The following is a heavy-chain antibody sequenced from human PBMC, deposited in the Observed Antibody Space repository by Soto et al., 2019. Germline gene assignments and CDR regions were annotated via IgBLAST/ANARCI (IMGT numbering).Heavy chain of an antibody. J-gene: IGHJ4*02. CDR1: GFTFSDYY. CDR2: ISQTGTYT. D-gene: IGHD1-1*01. V-gene: IGHV3-11*06. Sequence: KTGGSLRLSCAASGFTFSDYYLSWVRQAPGRGLEWLSYISQTGTYTNYADSVRGRFTISRDNARSSLYLQMNSLRAEDTAVYYCTSAERGKTGVRVWGLGTLVTVSS. CDR3: TSAERGKTGVRV.